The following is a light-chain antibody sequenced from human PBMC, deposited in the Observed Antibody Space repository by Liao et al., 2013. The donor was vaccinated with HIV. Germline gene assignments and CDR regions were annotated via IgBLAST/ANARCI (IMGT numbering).Light chain of an antibody. J-gene: IGLJ3*02. CDR3: QVWDSSSDHWV. V-gene: IGLV3-1*01. Sequence: SYELTQPPSVSVSPGQTASVTCSGDKLGNKFTSWYQQKPGQSPVLVIYQDNRRPSGIPARFSGSKSGNSATLTITRVEAGDEADYYCQVWDSSSDHWVFGGGTKLTVL. CDR1: KLGNKF. CDR2: QDN.